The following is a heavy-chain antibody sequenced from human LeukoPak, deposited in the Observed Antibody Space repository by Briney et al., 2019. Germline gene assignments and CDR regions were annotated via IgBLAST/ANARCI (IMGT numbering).Heavy chain of an antibody. V-gene: IGHV4-59*01. D-gene: IGHD2-2*01. Sequence: NPSETLSLTCTVSGGSISSYYWSWIRQPPGKGLEWIGYIYYSGSTNYNPSLKSRVTISVDTSKNQFSLKLSSVTAADTAVYYCARDVVVYGGWFDPWGQGTLVTVSS. CDR1: GGSISSYY. CDR2: IYYSGST. CDR3: ARDVVVYGGWFDP. J-gene: IGHJ5*02.